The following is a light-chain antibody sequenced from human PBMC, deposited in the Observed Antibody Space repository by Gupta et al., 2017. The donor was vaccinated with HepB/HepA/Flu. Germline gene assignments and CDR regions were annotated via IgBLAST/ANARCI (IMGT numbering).Light chain of an antibody. CDR3: QQLNSYPCS. Sequence: DIQLTQSPSFLSASVGDRVTITCRASQGISSYLAWYQQKPAKAPKLLIYAASTLQSGVPSRFSGSGSGTEFTLTISSLQPEDFATYYCQQLNSYPCSFGQGTKLEIK. V-gene: IGKV1-9*01. CDR2: AAS. CDR1: QGISSY. J-gene: IGKJ2*04.